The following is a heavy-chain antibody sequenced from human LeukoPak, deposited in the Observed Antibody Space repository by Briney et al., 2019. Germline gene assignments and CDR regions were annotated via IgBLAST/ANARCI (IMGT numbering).Heavy chain of an antibody. D-gene: IGHD3-3*01. CDR2: INPNSGGT. J-gene: IGHJ4*02. Sequence: ASVKVSCKASGYTFTGYYMHLVRQAPGQGLEWMGWINPNSGGTNYAQKFQGRVTMTRDTSISTAYMELSRLRSDDTAVYYCARDARFLEWATNNFDYWGQGTLVTVSS. V-gene: IGHV1-2*02. CDR1: GYTFTGYY. CDR3: ARDARFLEWATNNFDY.